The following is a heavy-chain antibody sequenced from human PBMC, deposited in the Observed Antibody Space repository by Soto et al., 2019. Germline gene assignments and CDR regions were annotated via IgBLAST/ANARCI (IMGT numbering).Heavy chain of an antibody. J-gene: IGHJ4*02. Sequence: GGSLRLSCAASGFNFGIYSMHWFRQAPGKGPEWVALISYDGTNKFYADSVKGRFTISRDNSKSTLYLQVDSLRPEDAAVYYCARDPKTSGGQHWAFNYFDSWGQGTLVTVSS. D-gene: IGHD7-27*01. CDR2: ISYDGTNK. V-gene: IGHV3-30*03. CDR1: GFNFGIYS. CDR3: ARDPKTSGGQHWAFNYFDS.